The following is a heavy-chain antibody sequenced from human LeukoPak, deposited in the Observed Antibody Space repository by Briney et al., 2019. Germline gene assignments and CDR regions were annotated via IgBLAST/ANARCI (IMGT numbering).Heavy chain of an antibody. CDR3: ASPLGGGRSYYGMDV. CDR2: ISYDGSNK. V-gene: IGHV3-30*03. D-gene: IGHD2-15*01. J-gene: IGHJ6*02. CDR1: GFTFSNYG. Sequence: GRSLRLSCAASGFTFSNYGMHWVRQAPGKGLEWVAVISYDGSNKYYADSVKGRFTISRDNSKNTLYLQMNSLRAEDTAVYYCASPLGGGRSYYGMDVWGQGTTVTVSS.